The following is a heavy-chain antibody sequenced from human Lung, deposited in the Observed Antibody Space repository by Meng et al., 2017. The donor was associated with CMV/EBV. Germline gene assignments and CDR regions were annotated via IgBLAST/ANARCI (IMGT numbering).Heavy chain of an antibody. V-gene: IGHV3-21*01. D-gene: IGHD1-20*01. CDR2: ITGNGLYI. CDR3: VREMLTEFYNWNSLHYFDY. CDR1: GFTFSDYS. Sequence: GESLKISCTASGFTFSDYSMNWVRQAPGKGLEWVSSITGNGLYIYYADAVKGRFTLSRDNAKNSLYLQINSLRAEDTAVYYCVREMLTEFYNWNSLHYFDYWGQGXLVTASS. J-gene: IGHJ4*02.